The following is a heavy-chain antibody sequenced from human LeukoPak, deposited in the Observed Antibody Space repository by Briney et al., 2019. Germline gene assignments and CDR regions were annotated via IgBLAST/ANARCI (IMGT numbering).Heavy chain of an antibody. CDR3: AKLMVRGVISDNWFDP. CDR1: GFTFSSYA. CDR2: ISGSGGST. J-gene: IGHJ5*02. Sequence: AGGSLRLPCAASGFTFSSYAMSWVRQAPGKGLEWVSAISGSGGSTYYADSVKGRFTISRDNSKNTLCLQMNSLRAEDTAVYYCAKLMVRGVISDNWFDPWGQGTLVTVSS. V-gene: IGHV3-23*01. D-gene: IGHD3-10*01.